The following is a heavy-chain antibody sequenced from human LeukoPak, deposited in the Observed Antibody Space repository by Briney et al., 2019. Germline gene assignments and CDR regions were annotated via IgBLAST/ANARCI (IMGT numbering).Heavy chain of an antibody. CDR2: INHSGST. D-gene: IGHD2-15*01. CDR3: ARGGWSYYYYYMDV. J-gene: IGHJ6*03. Sequence: PSETLSLTCTVSGGSISIYYWSWIRQPPGKGLEWIGEINHSGSTNYNPSLKSRVTISVDTSKNQFSLKLSSVTAADTAVYYCARGGWSYYYYYMDVWGKGTTVTVSS. CDR1: GGSISIYY. V-gene: IGHV4-34*01.